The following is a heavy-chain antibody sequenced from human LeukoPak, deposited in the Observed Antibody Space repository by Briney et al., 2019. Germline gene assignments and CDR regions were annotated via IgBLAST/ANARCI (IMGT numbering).Heavy chain of an antibody. Sequence: SETLSLTCTVSGGSISSSSYYWGWIRQPPGKGLEWIGSIYYSGSAYYNPSLKSRVTISVDTSNNQFSLKLSSVTAADTAVYYCARQSSGCSSTSCYPRGPFDIWGQGTMVTVSS. CDR3: ARQSSGCSSTSCYPRGPFDI. D-gene: IGHD2-2*01. CDR2: IYYSGSA. J-gene: IGHJ3*02. CDR1: GGSISSSSYY. V-gene: IGHV4-39*01.